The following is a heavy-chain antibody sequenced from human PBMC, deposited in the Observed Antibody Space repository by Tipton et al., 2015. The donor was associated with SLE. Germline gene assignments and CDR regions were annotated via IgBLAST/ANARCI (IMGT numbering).Heavy chain of an antibody. J-gene: IGHJ4*02. Sequence: RSLRLSCAASGFTFSSYGMHWVRQAPGKGLEWVAVISYDGSNKYYGDSVKGRFTISRDNSKNTLYLQMNSLRAEDTAVYYCARDPPNCSGGSCYSHYFDYWGQGTLVTVSS. V-gene: IGHV3-30*03. D-gene: IGHD2-15*01. CDR2: ISYDGSNK. CDR1: GFTFSSYG. CDR3: ARDPPNCSGGSCYSHYFDY.